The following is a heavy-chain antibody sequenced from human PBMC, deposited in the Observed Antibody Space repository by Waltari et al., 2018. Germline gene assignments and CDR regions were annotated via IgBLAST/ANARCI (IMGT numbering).Heavy chain of an antibody. D-gene: IGHD6-13*01. Sequence: GQSGNEVKSLGASVKVSCKASGYTFSNYGVTWVRQAPGQGLEWMGWSSPYNHNTNYAQKFQGRVTMTTDTSTTTAYMELRSLRSDDTAVYYCARSSSSWASWYFDLWGRGALVTVSS. V-gene: IGHV1-18*01. CDR1: GYTFSNYG. CDR3: ARSSSSWASWYFDL. CDR2: SSPYNHNT. J-gene: IGHJ2*01.